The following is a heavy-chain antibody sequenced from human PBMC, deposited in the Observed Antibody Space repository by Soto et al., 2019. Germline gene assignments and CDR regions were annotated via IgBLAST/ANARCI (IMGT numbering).Heavy chain of an antibody. J-gene: IGHJ4*02. CDR3: ARGPPVFVY. V-gene: IGHV3-33*01. CDR1: GFTFSSYG. Sequence: QVQLVESGGGVVQPGRSLRLSCAASGFTFSSYGMHWVSQGPGKGLEWVAVIWYDGSNKYYADSVKGRFTISRDNSKNTLYLQMNSLRAEDTAVYYCARGPPVFVYWGQGTLVTVSS. CDR2: IWYDGSNK.